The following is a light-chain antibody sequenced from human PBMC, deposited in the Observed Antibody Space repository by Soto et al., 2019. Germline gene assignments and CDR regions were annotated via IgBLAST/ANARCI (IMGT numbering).Light chain of an antibody. CDR2: GAS. Sequence: EIVLTQSPGTLSLSPGESATLSCRASQTVSSSYLAWYQQRPGQAPRLLIYGASNRATGIPDRFSGSGSGTDFTLTISRLEPEDFVLYYCQQYGSSPRTFGQGTKWIS. V-gene: IGKV3-20*01. J-gene: IGKJ1*01. CDR3: QQYGSSPRT. CDR1: QTVSSSY.